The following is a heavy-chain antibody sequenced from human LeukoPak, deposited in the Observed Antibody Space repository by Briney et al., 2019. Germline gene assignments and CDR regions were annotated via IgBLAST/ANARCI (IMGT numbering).Heavy chain of an antibody. CDR2: ISSDGSGT. D-gene: IGHD3-22*01. V-gene: IGHV3-30*18. CDR3: GKDYDSSGYYISADY. CDR1: GFTFGDSE. J-gene: IGHJ4*02. Sequence: GGSPRLSCTAPGFTFGDSEMSWVRQAPGKGLEWVAAISSDGSGTYYVDSVKGRFTISRDNSKNTLYLQMNSLRAEDTAVYYCGKDYDSSGYYISADYWGQGTLVTVSS.